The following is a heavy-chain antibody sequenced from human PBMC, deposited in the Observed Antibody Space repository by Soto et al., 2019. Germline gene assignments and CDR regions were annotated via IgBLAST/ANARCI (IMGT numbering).Heavy chain of an antibody. D-gene: IGHD1-1*01. J-gene: IGHJ4*02. CDR2: ISPNGDST. V-gene: IGHV3-23*01. CDR3: AKDLLAGIVPYYFDY. CDR1: GFTFNTYA. Sequence: PGGSLRLSSAASGFTFNTYAMNWVRQAPGRGLEWVSIISPNGDSTYYADSVKGRFTISRDNSQNTLYLQMNSLRAEDTAVYYCAKDLLAGIVPYYFDYWGQGTLVTVSS.